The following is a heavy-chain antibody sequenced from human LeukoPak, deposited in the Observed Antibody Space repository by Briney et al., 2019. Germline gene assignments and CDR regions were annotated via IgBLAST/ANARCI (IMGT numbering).Heavy chain of an antibody. Sequence: SGTLSLTCAVSGGSISSYYWSWIRQPAGKGLEWIGRIYTSGSTNYNPSLKSRVTMSVDTSKNQFSLKLSSVTAADTAVYYCARAGYYYGSGYSDWFDPWGQGTLVTVSS. J-gene: IGHJ5*02. CDR1: GGSISSYY. V-gene: IGHV4-4*07. CDR2: IYTSGST. D-gene: IGHD3-10*01. CDR3: ARAGYYYGSGYSDWFDP.